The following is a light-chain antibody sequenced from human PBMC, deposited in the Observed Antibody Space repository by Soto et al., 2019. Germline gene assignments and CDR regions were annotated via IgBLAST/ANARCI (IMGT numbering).Light chain of an antibody. Sequence: EIVMTQSPATLSVSPGERATLSCRASQSVRSNLAWYQQRPGQAPRLLIYGASTRATDIPPRSSGSGSGTEFTLTIGSLQSEDFAVYYCQQYNNWPETFGQGTKVEIK. CDR1: QSVRSN. J-gene: IGKJ1*01. CDR2: GAS. CDR3: QQYNNWPET. V-gene: IGKV3-15*01.